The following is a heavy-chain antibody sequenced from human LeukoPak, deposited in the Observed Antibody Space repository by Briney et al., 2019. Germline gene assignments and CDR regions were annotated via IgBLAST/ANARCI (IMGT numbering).Heavy chain of an antibody. CDR2: IYYSGST. J-gene: IGHJ5*02. D-gene: IGHD2-15*01. V-gene: IGHV4-34*01. CDR3: ARDGDIVVVVAATPGNWFDP. Sequence: SETLSLTCAVYGGSFSGYYWSWIRQPPGKGLEWIGSIYYSGSTYYNPSLKSRVTISVDTSKNQFSLKLSSVTAADTAVYYCARDGDIVVVVAATPGNWFDPWGQGTLVTVSS. CDR1: GGSFSGYY.